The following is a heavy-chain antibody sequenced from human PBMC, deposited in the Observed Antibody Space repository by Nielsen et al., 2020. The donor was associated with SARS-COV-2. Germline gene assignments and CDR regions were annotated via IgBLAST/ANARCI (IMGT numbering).Heavy chain of an antibody. Sequence: GESLKISCAASGFTFSSYWMSWVRQAPGKGLEWVSAISGSGGGTYYADSVKGRFTISRDNSKNTLYLQMNSLRAEDTAVYYCAKDGTGSVTTYYFDYWGQGTLVTVSS. D-gene: IGHD4-17*01. CDR2: ISGSGGGT. CDR3: AKDGTGSVTTYYFDY. J-gene: IGHJ4*02. V-gene: IGHV3-23*01. CDR1: GFTFSSYW.